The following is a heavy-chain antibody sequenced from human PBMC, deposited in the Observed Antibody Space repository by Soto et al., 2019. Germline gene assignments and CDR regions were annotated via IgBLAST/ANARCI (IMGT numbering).Heavy chain of an antibody. J-gene: IGHJ4*02. Sequence: QVQLQESGPGLVKPSETLSLTCSVSGVSISSDYWSWIRQPPGKGLEWIGYIYYSGSTNYNPSLKSRVTMSIDMSKNQFSLQLSSVIAADTAVYYCARDEGDTTYFDYWGQGTLVTVSS. CDR2: IYYSGST. CDR1: GVSISSDY. CDR3: ARDEGDTTYFDY. D-gene: IGHD3-16*01. V-gene: IGHV4-59*01.